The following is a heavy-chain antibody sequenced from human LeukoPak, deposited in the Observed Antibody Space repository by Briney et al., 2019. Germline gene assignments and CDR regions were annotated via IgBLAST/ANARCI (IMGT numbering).Heavy chain of an antibody. CDR3: ARSQNYYGSGDY. CDR2: IYYSGNT. CDR1: GGSVSNGNYY. V-gene: IGHV4-61*03. D-gene: IGHD3-10*01. Sequence: SETLSLTCTVSGGSVSNGNYYWSWLRQPPGKALEWIGYIYYSGNTNYNPSLEGRVTISVDTSKNHLSVKLSSVTAADTAVYYCARSQNYYGSGDYWGQGTLVTVSS. J-gene: IGHJ4*02.